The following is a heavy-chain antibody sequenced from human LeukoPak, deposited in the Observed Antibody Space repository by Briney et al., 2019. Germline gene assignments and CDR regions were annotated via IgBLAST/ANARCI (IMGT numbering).Heavy chain of an antibody. CDR2: IKSKTDGGTT. V-gene: IGHV3-15*01. J-gene: IGHJ5*02. CDR1: GFTFSNAW. Sequence: PGGSLRLSCAASGFTFSNAWMSWVRQAPGKGLEWVGRIKSKTDGGTTDYAAPVKGRFTISRYDSYRTLYLQMDSLKTEDTAMYYCTTVAPYVTMFWGIIGPWGQGTLVTVSS. CDR3: TTVAPYVTMFWGIIGP. D-gene: IGHD3-10*01.